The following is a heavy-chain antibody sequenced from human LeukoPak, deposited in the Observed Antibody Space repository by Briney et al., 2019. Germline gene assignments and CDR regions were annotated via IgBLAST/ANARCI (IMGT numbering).Heavy chain of an antibody. V-gene: IGHV1-69*13. CDR2: IIPIFGTA. Sequence: GASVKVSCKASGGTFSSYAISWVRQAPGQGLEWMGGIIPIFGTANYAQKFQGRVTITADESTSTAYMELSSLRSEDTAVYYCARDQRAPPSDNWFDPWGQGTLVTVSS. CDR3: ARDQRAPPSDNWFDP. J-gene: IGHJ5*02. CDR1: GGTFSSYA.